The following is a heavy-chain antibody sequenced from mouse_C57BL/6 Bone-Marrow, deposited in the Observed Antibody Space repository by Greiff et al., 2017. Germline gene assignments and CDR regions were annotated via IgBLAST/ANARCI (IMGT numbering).Heavy chain of an antibody. CDR3: ARESYYGSSDRVYWYLDV. Sequence: VQLQQPGAELVMPGASVKLSCKASGYTFTSYWMHWVKQRPGQGLEWIGEIDPSDSYTNYNQKFKGKYTLTVDKSSITAYLQLSSLTSEDTAVYYCARESYYGSSDRVYWYLDVGGRGTTVTVSA. D-gene: IGHD1-1*01. J-gene: IGHJ1*03. CDR2: IDPSDSYT. V-gene: IGHV1-69*01. CDR1: GYTFTSYW.